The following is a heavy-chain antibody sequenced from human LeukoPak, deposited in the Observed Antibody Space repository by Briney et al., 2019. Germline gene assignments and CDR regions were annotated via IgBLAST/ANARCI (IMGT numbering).Heavy chain of an antibody. D-gene: IGHD2-15*01. Sequence: GGSLRLSCAASGFTFSSYRMNWVRQAPGKGLEWVSSISSSSSYIYYADSVEGRFTISRDNAKNSLYLQMNSLRAEDTAVYYCARDSPRYCSGGSCYGVDYWGQGTLVTVSS. CDR3: ARDSPRYCSGGSCYGVDY. CDR2: ISSSSSYI. V-gene: IGHV3-21*01. CDR1: GFTFSSYR. J-gene: IGHJ4*02.